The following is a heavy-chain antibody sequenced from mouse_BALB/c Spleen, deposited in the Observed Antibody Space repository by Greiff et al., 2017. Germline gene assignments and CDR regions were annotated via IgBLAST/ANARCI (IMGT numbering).Heavy chain of an antibody. CDR3: ARAYYGGSWFAY. Sequence: EVQLQQSGPGLVKPSQSLSLTCTVTGYSITSDYSWNWIRQFPGNKLEWMGYISYGGSTSYNPSLKSRISITRDTSKNQFFLQLNSVTTEDTATYYCARAYYGGSWFAYWGQGTLVTVSA. J-gene: IGHJ3*01. V-gene: IGHV3-2*02. CDR2: ISYGGST. D-gene: IGHD1-1*02. CDR1: GYSITSDYS.